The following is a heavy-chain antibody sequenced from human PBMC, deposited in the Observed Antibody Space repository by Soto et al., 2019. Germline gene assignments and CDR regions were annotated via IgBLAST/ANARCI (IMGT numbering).Heavy chain of an antibody. J-gene: IGHJ6*02. D-gene: IGHD2-2*01. Sequence: QVQLVESGGGVVQPGRSLRLSCAASGFTFSSYGMHWVRQAPGKGLEWVAVIWYDGSNKYYADSVKGRFTISRDNSKNTLYLQMNSLRAEDTAVYYCARDWDVVPAATKGGMDVWGQGTTVTVSS. CDR3: ARDWDVVPAATKGGMDV. CDR2: IWYDGSNK. CDR1: GFTFSSYG. V-gene: IGHV3-33*01.